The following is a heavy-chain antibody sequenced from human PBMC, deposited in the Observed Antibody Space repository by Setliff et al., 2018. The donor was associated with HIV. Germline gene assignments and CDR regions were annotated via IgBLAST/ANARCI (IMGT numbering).Heavy chain of an antibody. D-gene: IGHD3-10*01. CDR1: GDSISTYC. CDR2: IYTSGST. Sequence: SETLSLTCTVSGDSISTYCWIWIRQPPGKGLEWIGNIYTSGSTNYNPSLKSRVTISVDTSKNQFSLKLSSVTAADTAVYYCARPRSGTYRGHYYYYMDVWGKGTTVTVSS. CDR3: ARPRSGTYRGHYYYYMDV. V-gene: IGHV4-4*09. J-gene: IGHJ6*03.